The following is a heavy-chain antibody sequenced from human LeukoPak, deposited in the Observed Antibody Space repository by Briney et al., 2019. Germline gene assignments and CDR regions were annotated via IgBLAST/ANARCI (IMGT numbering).Heavy chain of an antibody. CDR3: AREDVDTAMVTKLDY. Sequence: PSETLSLTCAVYGGSFSGYYWSRLRQPPGKGLEWIGEINHSGSTNYNPSLKSRVTISVDTSKNQFSLKLSSVTAADTAVYYCAREDVDTAMVTKLDYWGQGTLVTVSS. J-gene: IGHJ4*02. CDR1: GGSFSGYY. V-gene: IGHV4-34*01. CDR2: INHSGST. D-gene: IGHD5-18*01.